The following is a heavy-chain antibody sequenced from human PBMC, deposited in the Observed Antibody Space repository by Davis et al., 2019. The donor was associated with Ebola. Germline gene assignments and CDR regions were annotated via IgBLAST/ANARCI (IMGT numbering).Heavy chain of an antibody. V-gene: IGHV3-23*01. D-gene: IGHD6-13*01. CDR3: AKRAGYSSSWYFEFGY. CDR2: ISGSGGST. Sequence: GESLKISCVAFGFTFSSYAMSWVRQALGKGLEWVSAISGSGGSTYYADSVKGRFTISRDNSKNTLYLQMNSLRAEDTAVYYCAKRAGYSSSWYFEFGYWGQGTLVTVSS. J-gene: IGHJ4*02. CDR1: GFTFSSYA.